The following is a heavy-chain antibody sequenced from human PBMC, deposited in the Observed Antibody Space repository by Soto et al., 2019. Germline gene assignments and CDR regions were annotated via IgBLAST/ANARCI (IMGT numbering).Heavy chain of an antibody. CDR3: ARHARVAPASTGVAFDP. CDR1: GGSIASGGYY. V-gene: IGHV4-39*01. Sequence: PSDTLSLTCTVSGGSIASGGYYWGWIRQSPEKGLEWIGSVYYGGSTHYNPSLQSRLTMSIDTSKSQFSLNLSSVTAADTAVYFCARHARVAPASTGVAFDPWGQGSLVTVSS. D-gene: IGHD2-2*01. J-gene: IGHJ5*02. CDR2: VYYGGST.